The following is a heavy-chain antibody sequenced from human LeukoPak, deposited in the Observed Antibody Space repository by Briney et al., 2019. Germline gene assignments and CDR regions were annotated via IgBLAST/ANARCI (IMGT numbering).Heavy chain of an antibody. V-gene: IGHV3-30*18. CDR1: GFTFSSYG. J-gene: IGHJ4*02. Sequence: GRSLRLSCAASGFTFSSYGMHWVRQAPGRGLEWVAVISYDGSNKYYADSVKGRFTISRDNSKNTLYLQMNSLRAEDTAVYYCAKSKFGGRGLIDYWGQGTLVTVSS. CDR2: ISYDGSNK. CDR3: AKSKFGGRGLIDY. D-gene: IGHD3-10*01.